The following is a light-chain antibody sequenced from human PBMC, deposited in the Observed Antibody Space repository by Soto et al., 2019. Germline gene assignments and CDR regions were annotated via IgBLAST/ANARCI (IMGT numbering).Light chain of an antibody. Sequence: EIVLTQSPGTLSLFPGARATLSCRASQSVTSYLAWYQQKPGQAPRLLIYGASSRATGIPDRFSGSGSGTDFTLTISRLEPEDFAVYYCQQYRSSPPLTFGGGTKVDIK. CDR3: QQYRSSPPLT. J-gene: IGKJ4*01. CDR1: QSVTSY. V-gene: IGKV3-20*01. CDR2: GAS.